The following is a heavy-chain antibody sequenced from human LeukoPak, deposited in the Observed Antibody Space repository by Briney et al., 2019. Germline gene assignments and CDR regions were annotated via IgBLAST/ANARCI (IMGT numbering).Heavy chain of an antibody. J-gene: IGHJ4*02. Sequence: PGGSLRLSCAASGFTFSTYEMNWVRQAPGKGLEWVSYITSSGAAVYYADSVKGRFTVSRDNAQKILYLQMSSLRSEDTAVYYCARVYHSCTWQGVDYWGQGTLVTVSS. CDR3: ARVYHSCTWQGVDY. V-gene: IGHV3-48*03. D-gene: IGHD2-15*01. CDR1: GFTFSTYE. CDR2: ITSSGAAV.